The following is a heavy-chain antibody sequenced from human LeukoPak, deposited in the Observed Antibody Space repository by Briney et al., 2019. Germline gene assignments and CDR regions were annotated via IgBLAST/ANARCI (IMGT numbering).Heavy chain of an antibody. D-gene: IGHD6-6*01. CDR2: ISPGDSGT. CDR1: GYSFTTYW. J-gene: IGHJ4*02. Sequence: GESLKISCKGSGYSFTTYWIGWVRQMPGKGLEWMGIISPGDSGTRYSPSFQGQVTISADKSISTAYLQWSSLKASDTAMYYCARHSGGSSSQLDYWGQGTLVTVSS. CDR3: ARHSGGSSSQLDY. V-gene: IGHV5-51*01.